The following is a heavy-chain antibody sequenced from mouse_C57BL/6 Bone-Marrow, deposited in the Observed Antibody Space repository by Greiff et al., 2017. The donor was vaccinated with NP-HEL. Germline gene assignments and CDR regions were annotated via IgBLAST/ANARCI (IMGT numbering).Heavy chain of an antibody. V-gene: IGHV2-5*01. CDR2: IWRGGST. CDR3: AKGFWDGYYYAMDY. Sequence: QVQLQQSGPGLVQPSQSLSITCTVSGFSLTSYGVHWVRQSPGKGLEWLGVIWRGGSTDYNAAFMSRLSITKDNSKSQVFFKMNSLQADDTAIYYCAKGFWDGYYYAMDYWGQGTSVTVSS. CDR1: GFSLTSYG. J-gene: IGHJ4*01. D-gene: IGHD4-1*01.